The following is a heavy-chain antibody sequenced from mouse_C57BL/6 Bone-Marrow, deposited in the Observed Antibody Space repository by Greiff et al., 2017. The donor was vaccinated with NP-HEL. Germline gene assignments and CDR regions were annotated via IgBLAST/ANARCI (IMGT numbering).Heavy chain of an antibody. Sequence: LMESGPELVKPGASVKISCKASGYTFTDYYINWVKQRPGQGLEWIGWIYPGSGNTKYNEKFKGKATLTVDTSSSTAYMQLSSLTSEDSAVYCCASNGSNSAHYYAMDYWGQGTSVTVSS. CDR1: GYTFTDYY. V-gene: IGHV1-84*01. CDR2: IYPGSGNT. CDR3: ASNGSNSAHYYAMDY. J-gene: IGHJ4*01. D-gene: IGHD1-1*01.